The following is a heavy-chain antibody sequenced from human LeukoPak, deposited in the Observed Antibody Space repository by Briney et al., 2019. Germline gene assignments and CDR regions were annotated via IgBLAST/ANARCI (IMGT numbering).Heavy chain of an antibody. CDR2: ISSSSSYI. V-gene: IGHV3-21*01. CDR1: GFTFSSYS. Sequence: PGGSLRLSCAASGFTFSSYSMNWVRQAPGKGLEWVSSISSSSSYIYYADSVKGRFTISRDNAKNSLYLQMNSLRAEDTAVYYCARYSYGDYLPDWYFDLWGRGTLVTVSS. J-gene: IGHJ2*01. D-gene: IGHD4-17*01. CDR3: ARYSYGDYLPDWYFDL.